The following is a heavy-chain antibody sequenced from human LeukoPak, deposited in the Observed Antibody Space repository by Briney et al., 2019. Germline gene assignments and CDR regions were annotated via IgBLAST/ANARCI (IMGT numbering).Heavy chain of an antibody. Sequence: SVKVSCKASGGTFSSYAISWVRQAPGQGLEWMGGIIPIFGTANYALKFQGRVTITTDESTSTAYMELSSLRSEDTAVYYCASLYPGEQQPDYWGQGTLVTVSS. D-gene: IGHD6-13*01. CDR3: ASLYPGEQQPDY. J-gene: IGHJ4*02. CDR2: IIPIFGTA. CDR1: GGTFSSYA. V-gene: IGHV1-69*05.